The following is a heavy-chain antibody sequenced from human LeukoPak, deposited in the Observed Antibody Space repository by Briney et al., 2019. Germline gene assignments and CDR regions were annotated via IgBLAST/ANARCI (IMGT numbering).Heavy chain of an antibody. CDR1: GFTFSSYE. CDR2: ISSSGSTI. V-gene: IGHV3-48*03. D-gene: IGHD6-19*01. Sequence: PGGSLRLSCAASGFTFSSYEMNWVRQAPGKGLEWVSYISSSGSTIYYADSVKGRFTISRDSAKNSLYLQMNSLRAEDTAVYYCAKGKDSVAGATNDYWGQGTLVTVSS. CDR3: AKGKDSVAGATNDY. J-gene: IGHJ4*02.